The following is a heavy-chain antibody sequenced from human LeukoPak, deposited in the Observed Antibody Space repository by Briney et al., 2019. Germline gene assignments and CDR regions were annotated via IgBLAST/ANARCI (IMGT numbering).Heavy chain of an antibody. Sequence: SETLSLTCAVYGGSFSGYYWSWIRQPPGKGLEWIGEINHSGSTNYNPSLKSRVTISVGTSKNQFSLKLSSVTAADTAVYYCASAYDFWSGVDYWGQGTLVTVSS. D-gene: IGHD3-3*01. CDR3: ASAYDFWSGVDY. V-gene: IGHV4-34*01. J-gene: IGHJ4*02. CDR1: GGSFSGYY. CDR2: INHSGST.